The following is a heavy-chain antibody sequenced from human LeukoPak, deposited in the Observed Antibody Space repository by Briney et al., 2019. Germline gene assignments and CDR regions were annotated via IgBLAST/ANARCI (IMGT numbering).Heavy chain of an antibody. CDR2: MNPNSGNT. CDR3: ARKPVAGTD. J-gene: IGHJ4*02. CDR1: GYTFTSYD. Sequence: TSVKVSCKASGYTFTSYDISWVRQATGQGLEWMGWMNPNSGNTGYAQKFQGRVTMTRNTSISTAYMELSRLRSDDTAVYYCARKPVAGTDWGQGTLVTVSS. V-gene: IGHV1-8*01. D-gene: IGHD6-19*01.